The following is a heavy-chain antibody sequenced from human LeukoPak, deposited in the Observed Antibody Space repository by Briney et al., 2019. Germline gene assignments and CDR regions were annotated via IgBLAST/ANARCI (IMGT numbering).Heavy chain of an antibody. CDR2: ISAYNGNT. D-gene: IGHD6-13*01. CDR1: GYTFTSYG. CDR3: ARDSVGYSSSWYEYYYYGMDV. V-gene: IGHV1-18*01. Sequence: ASVKVSCKASGYTFTSYGISWVRQAPGQGLEWMGWISAYNGNTNYAQKLQGRVTMTTDTSTSTAYMELRSLRSDDTAVYYCARDSVGYSSSWYEYYYYGMDVWGQGTTVTVSS. J-gene: IGHJ6*02.